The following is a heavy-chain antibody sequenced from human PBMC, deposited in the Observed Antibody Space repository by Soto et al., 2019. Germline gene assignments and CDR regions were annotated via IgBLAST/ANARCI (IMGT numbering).Heavy chain of an antibody. D-gene: IGHD4-17*01. CDR3: AKLDLQGDYDSGTFEY. CDR1: GFTFSSYA. J-gene: IGHJ4*02. CDR2: ISGSGGST. Sequence: GGSLRLSCAASGFTFSSYAMSWVRQAPGKGLEWVSAISGSGGSTYYADSVKGRFTISRDNSKNTLYLQMNSLRAEDTAVYYCAKLDLQGDYDSGTFEYWGQGTLVTVSS. V-gene: IGHV3-23*01.